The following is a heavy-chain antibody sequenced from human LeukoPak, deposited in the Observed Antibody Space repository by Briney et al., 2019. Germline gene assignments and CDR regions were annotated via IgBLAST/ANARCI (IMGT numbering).Heavy chain of an antibody. D-gene: IGHD1-7*01. CDR2: FDPEDGET. Sequence: ASVKVSCKVSGYTLTELSMHWVRQAPGKGLEWMGGFDPEDGETIYAQKFQGRVTMTEDTSTDTAYMELSSLRSEDTAVYYCHFLTGTTSTFDYWGQGTLVTVSS. V-gene: IGHV1-24*01. CDR3: HFLTGTTSTFDY. CDR1: GYTLTELS. J-gene: IGHJ4*02.